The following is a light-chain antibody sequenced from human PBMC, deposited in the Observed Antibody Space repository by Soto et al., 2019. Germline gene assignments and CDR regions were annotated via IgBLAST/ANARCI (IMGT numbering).Light chain of an antibody. CDR1: QSFHTNY. CDR2: GAS. CDR3: QQYGSSPGFT. V-gene: IGKV3-20*01. Sequence: EIVLTQSPGTLSLSPGERATLSCRASQSFHTNYLAWYQQRPGQAPRLLIYGASTRASGIPERFSGSGSGTDFTLTINRLEPEDSAVYFCQQYGSSPGFTFGGGTKIEIK. J-gene: IGKJ4*01.